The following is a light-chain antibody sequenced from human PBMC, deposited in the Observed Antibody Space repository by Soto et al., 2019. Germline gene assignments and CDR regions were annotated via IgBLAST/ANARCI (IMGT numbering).Light chain of an antibody. J-gene: IGKJ3*01. CDR2: AAS. Sequence: DIQMTQSPSSLSASVGDRVTITCRASQGISNYLAWYQQKPGKVPKLLIYAASTLQSGVPSRFSGSGSGTDFTLTISSLQPEDVATDYCQKYNSALSFTFGPGTKVDIK. CDR3: QKYNSALSFT. CDR1: QGISNY. V-gene: IGKV1-27*01.